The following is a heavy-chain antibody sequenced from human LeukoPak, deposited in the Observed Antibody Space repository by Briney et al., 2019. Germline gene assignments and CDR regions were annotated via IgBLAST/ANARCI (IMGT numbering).Heavy chain of an antibody. V-gene: IGHV1-18*01. CDR2: ISGNNGNT. CDR1: GYTFSTSG. CDR3: ARVGYSSGWYWDMDV. J-gene: IGHJ6*03. D-gene: IGHD6-19*01. Sequence: ASVKVSCKASGYTFSTSGITWVRQAPGQGLEWMGWISGNNGNTNYAQKFQGRVTMTRNTSISTAYMELSSLRSEDTAVYYCARVGYSSGWYWDMDVWGKGTTVTVSS.